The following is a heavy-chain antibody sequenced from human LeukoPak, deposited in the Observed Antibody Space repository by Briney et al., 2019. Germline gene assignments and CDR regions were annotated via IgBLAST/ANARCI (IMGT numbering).Heavy chain of an antibody. V-gene: IGHV4-34*01. J-gene: IGHJ3*02. D-gene: IGHD5-24*01. CDR3: ARVYKRWLQFNTFDI. CDR1: GGSYSGYY. Sequence: SETLSLTCAVYGGSYSGYYWSWIRQPPGKGLEWIGEINHSGSTNYNPSLKSRVTISVDTSKNQFSLKLSSVTAADTAVYYCARVYKRWLQFNTFDIWGQGTMVTVSS. CDR2: INHSGST.